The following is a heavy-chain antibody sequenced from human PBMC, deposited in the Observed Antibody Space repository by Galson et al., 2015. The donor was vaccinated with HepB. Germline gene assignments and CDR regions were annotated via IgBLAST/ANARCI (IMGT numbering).Heavy chain of an antibody. D-gene: IGHD4-11*01. CDR1: GFTFSVYT. V-gene: IGHV3-21*01. Sequence: SLRLSCAASGFTFSVYTMNWVRQAPGKGLEWVSSITSSGASIHYADSVRGRFTISRDNAMNPMYLQMNSLRAEDTAVYFCGNDPQHYRAVDYWGQGTLVTVSS. J-gene: IGHJ4*02. CDR2: ITSSGASI. CDR3: GNDPQHYRAVDY.